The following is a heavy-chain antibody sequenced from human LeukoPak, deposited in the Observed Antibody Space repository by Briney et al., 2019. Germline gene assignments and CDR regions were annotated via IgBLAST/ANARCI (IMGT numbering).Heavy chain of an antibody. CDR1: GGSIGGYY. CDR3: ARALSMIVVVSDAFDI. D-gene: IGHD3-22*01. V-gene: IGHV4-4*07. J-gene: IGHJ3*02. Sequence: PSETLSLTCTVSGGSIGGYYWSWIRQPAGKGLEWIGRIYTSGSTNYNPSLKSRVTTSVDTSKNQFSLKLSSVTAADTAVYYCARALSMIVVVSDAFDIWGQGTMVTVSS. CDR2: IYTSGST.